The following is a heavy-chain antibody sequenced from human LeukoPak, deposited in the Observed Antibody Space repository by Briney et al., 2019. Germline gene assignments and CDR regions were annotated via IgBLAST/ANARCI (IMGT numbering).Heavy chain of an antibody. CDR1: VGPISTSRFY. J-gene: IGHJ4*02. Sequence: PSETLSLTCTVSVGPISTSRFYWGWIRQPPGKGLEWIGSIYYSGSTYYNPSLKSRVTISVDTSKSQFSLSLSSWTAAATTVDKCTRLKVGRWWYYFHDFWGQGTLVTVSS. V-gene: IGHV4-39*01. CDR2: IYYSGST. D-gene: IGHD2/OR15-2a*01. CDR3: TRLKVGRWWYYFHDF.